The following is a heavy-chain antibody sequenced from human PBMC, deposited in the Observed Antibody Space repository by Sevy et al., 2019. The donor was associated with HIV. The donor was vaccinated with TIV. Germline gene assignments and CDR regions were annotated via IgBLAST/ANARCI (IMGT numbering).Heavy chain of an antibody. Sequence: GGSLRLSCAASGFTFSSYAMSWVRQAPGKGLEWVSAISGSGGSTYYADSVKGRFTISRDNSKNTLYLQMNSLRAEDTAVYYCAKVRWEPTPTSYAFDYWGQGTLVTVSS. J-gene: IGHJ4*02. CDR2: ISGSGGST. D-gene: IGHD1-26*01. CDR3: AKVRWEPTPTSYAFDY. CDR1: GFTFSSYA. V-gene: IGHV3-23*01.